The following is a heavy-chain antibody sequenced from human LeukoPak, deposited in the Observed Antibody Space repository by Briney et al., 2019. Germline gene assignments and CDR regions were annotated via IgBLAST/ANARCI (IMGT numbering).Heavy chain of an antibody. CDR1: GFTFSSYW. D-gene: IGHD2-2*01. V-gene: IGHV3-74*01. Sequence: QPGGSLRLSCAASGFTFSSYWMHWVRQAPGKGLVWVSRISSDGISTNYADSVKGRFTISRDISTDTLWLQVDSLRTEDTAVYYCAKGPLRGTAAAIDYWGQGTLVTVSS. CDR3: AKGPLRGTAAAIDY. CDR2: ISSDGIST. J-gene: IGHJ4*02.